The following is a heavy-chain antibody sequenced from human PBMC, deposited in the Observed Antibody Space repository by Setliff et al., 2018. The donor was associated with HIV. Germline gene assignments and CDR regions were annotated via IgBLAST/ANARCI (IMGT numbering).Heavy chain of an antibody. CDR2: ISPSGGST. J-gene: IGHJ6*03. Sequence: GGSLRLSCAASGFSFSNAWMDWVRQAPGKGLEWVSAISPSGGSTYYADSMKGRFTISRDNAKNSLYLQMNSLTVEDTAVYYCARGDTTPIYPNYMDVWGKGTTVTVSS. V-gene: IGHV3-21*06. CDR3: ARGDTTPIYPNYMDV. D-gene: IGHD2-21*02. CDR1: GFSFSNAW.